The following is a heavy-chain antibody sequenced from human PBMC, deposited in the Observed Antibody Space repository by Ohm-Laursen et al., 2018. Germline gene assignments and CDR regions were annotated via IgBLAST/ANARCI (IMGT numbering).Heavy chain of an antibody. D-gene: IGHD5-12*01. CDR1: GAAFSGYY. Sequence: SQTLSLTWTVSGAAFSGYYWNWIRQPPGKGLEWIGYIYSRGSTKYNPSIMSRVTMSADTSKNQFSLRLTSVTAADTAVYFCARGGGYDANSGSTYYYGLDVWGQGTTVTVSS. CDR2: IYSRGST. V-gene: IGHV4-59*01. J-gene: IGHJ6*02. CDR3: ARGGGYDANSGSTYYYGLDV.